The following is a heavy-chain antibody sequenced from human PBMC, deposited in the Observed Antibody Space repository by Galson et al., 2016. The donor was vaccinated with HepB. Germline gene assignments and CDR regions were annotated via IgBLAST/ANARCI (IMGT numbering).Heavy chain of an antibody. CDR3: ANDLEYGDYLFDY. Sequence: SLRLSCAASGFTFSSYGMHWVRQAPGKGLEWVAVITYDGLTKYYADSVKGRFTISRDNSKNTLYLQMNSLRGEDTALYYCANDLEYGDYLFDYWGQGTLVTVSS. V-gene: IGHV3-30*18. CDR2: ITYDGLTK. J-gene: IGHJ4*02. D-gene: IGHD4-17*01. CDR1: GFTFSSYG.